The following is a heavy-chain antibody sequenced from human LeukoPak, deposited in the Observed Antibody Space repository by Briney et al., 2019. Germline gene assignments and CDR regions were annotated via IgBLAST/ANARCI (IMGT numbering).Heavy chain of an antibody. CDR3: AKTRYCSSTSCYGTYYFDY. Sequence: RTGGSLRLPCAASGFTFSSYAMSWVRQAPGKGLEWVSAISGSGGSTYYADSVKGRFTISRDNSKNTLYLQMNSLRAEDTAVYYCAKTRYCSSTSCYGTYYFDYWGQGTLVTVSS. J-gene: IGHJ4*02. CDR2: ISGSGGST. D-gene: IGHD2-2*01. V-gene: IGHV3-23*01. CDR1: GFTFSSYA.